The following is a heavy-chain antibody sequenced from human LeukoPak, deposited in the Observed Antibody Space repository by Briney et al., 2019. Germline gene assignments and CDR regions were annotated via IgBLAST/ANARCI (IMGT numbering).Heavy chain of an antibody. J-gene: IGHJ4*02. CDR2: IKQDGSEK. V-gene: IGHV3-7*03. CDR3: ALSRTLDY. CDR1: GFTVTSYW. D-gene: IGHD2-2*01. Sequence: PGGSLRLSCAASGFTVTSYWMSWVRQAPGKGLEWVAKIKQDGSEKYYVDSVKGRFTISRDNANNSLYLQMNSLRAEDTAVCHCALSRTLDYWGQGTLVTVSS.